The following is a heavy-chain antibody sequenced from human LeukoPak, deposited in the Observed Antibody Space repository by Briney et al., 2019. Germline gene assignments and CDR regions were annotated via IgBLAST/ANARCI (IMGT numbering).Heavy chain of an antibody. CDR3: ASLLRLHYYDSSGYYWYFNL. CDR1: GGSISSSNW. D-gene: IGHD3-22*01. CDR2: IYHSGST. Sequence: SETLSLTCAVSGGSISSSNWWSWVRQPPGKGLEWIGEIYHSGSTNYNPSLKSRVTISVDKSKNQFSLKLSSVTAADTAVYYCASLLRLHYYDSSGYYWYFNLWGRGTLVTVSS. J-gene: IGHJ2*01. V-gene: IGHV4-4*02.